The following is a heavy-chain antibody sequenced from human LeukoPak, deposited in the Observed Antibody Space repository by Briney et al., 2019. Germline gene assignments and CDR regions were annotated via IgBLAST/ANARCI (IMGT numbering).Heavy chain of an antibody. J-gene: IGHJ4*02. CDR1: GFTFSSYW. D-gene: IGHD3-22*01. Sequence: GGSLRLSCAASGFTFSSYWMSWVRQAPGPGLEWVAKIKQDGSEKYYVDSVKGRFTISRDNAKNSLYLQMNSLRAEDTAVYYCARVGDYYDSSGYQGFDHWGQGTLVTVSS. CDR2: IKQDGSEK. CDR3: ARVGDYYDSSGYQGFDH. V-gene: IGHV3-7*02.